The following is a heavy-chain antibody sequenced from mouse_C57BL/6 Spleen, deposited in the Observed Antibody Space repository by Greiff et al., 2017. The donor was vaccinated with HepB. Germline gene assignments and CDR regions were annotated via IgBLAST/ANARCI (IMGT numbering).Heavy chain of an antibody. D-gene: IGHD3-3*01. Sequence: QVQLQQPGAELVKPGASVKLSCKASGYTFTSYWMQWVKQRPGQGLEWIGEIDPSDSYTNYNQKFKGKATLTVDTSSSTAYMQLSSLTSEDSAVYYCARTGGTAAYWGQGTLVTVSA. J-gene: IGHJ3*01. CDR3: ARTGGTAAY. V-gene: IGHV1-50*01. CDR1: GYTFTSYW. CDR2: IDPSDSYT.